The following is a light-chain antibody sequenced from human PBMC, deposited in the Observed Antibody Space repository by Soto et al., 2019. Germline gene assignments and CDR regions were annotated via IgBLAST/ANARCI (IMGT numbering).Light chain of an antibody. CDR2: EVS. J-gene: IGLJ1*01. CDR3: TSYTGDGFTFV. CDR1: SSDIGTYDY. Sequence: QSVLTQPPSASGSLGQSVTISCTGTSSDIGTYDYVSWYQQHPGRAPKLIIFEVSKRPLGVPDRFSGSKSGNTASLIVSGLQPDDEAEYHCTSYTGDGFTFVFGTGTKVTVL. V-gene: IGLV2-8*01.